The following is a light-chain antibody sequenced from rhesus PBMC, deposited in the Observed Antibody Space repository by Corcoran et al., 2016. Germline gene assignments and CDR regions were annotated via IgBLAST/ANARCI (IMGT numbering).Light chain of an antibody. Sequence: DIQMTQSPSSLSASIGDRVTITCQASQDITNNLAWYQQKPGKVPNLLIYKASTLKSGVPSRFSGSGSGTDFTLTISSLQPEDFASYYCQHGYKTPLYSFCQGTKVEIK. CDR2: KAS. J-gene: IGKJ2*01. CDR1: QDITNN. CDR3: QHGYKTPLYS. V-gene: IGKV1-25*01.